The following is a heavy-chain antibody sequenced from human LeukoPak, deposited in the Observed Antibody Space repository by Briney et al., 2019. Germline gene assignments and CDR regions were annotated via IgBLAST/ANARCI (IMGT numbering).Heavy chain of an antibody. V-gene: IGHV3-43D*03. J-gene: IGHJ4*02. CDR3: AREYAPFDY. CDR1: GFTFDDYA. CDR2: INWVGDTS. Sequence: GGSLRLSCAASGFTFDDYAMHWVRQAPGKGLQWISSINWVGDTSSYADSVKGRFTISRDNAKNTVYLQMNSLRAEDTAVYYCAREYAPFDYWGQGTLVTVSS.